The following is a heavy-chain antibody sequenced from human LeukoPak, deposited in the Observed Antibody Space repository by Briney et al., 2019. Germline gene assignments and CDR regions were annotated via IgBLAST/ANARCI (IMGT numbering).Heavy chain of an antibody. CDR1: GFTFSDYY. V-gene: IGHV3-11*04. CDR3: ARDVGSDF. Sequence: GGSLRLSCAASGFTFSDYYMSWIRQAPGKGLEWVSYISDSGTTVEYTDSVKGRFTISRDNAKNALYLQMNSLRVEDTGIYYCARDVGSDFWGQGTLVSVSS. J-gene: IGHJ4*02. CDR2: ISDSGTTV.